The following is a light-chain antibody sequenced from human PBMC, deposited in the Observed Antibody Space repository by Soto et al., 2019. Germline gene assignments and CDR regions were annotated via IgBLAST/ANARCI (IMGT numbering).Light chain of an antibody. CDR3: QQYNNWPPST. V-gene: IGKV3-15*01. J-gene: IGKJ2*01. CDR2: GAS. Sequence: EIVMTQSPSTLSVSPGERATLSCRASQNVSSNLAWYQQKPGQAPRLLIYGASTRATGIPARFSGSGSGTEVTLTISSLQSEDFAVYYCQQYNNWPPSTFGQGTKLEIK. CDR1: QNVSSN.